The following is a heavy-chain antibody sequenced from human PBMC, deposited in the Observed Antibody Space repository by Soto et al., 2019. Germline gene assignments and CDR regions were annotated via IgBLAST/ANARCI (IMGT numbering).Heavy chain of an antibody. V-gene: IGHV3-74*01. Sequence: EVQLVESGGGLVQPGGSLRLSCAASGFTFSSYWLHWVRQAPGKGLVWLSRLNSDGSSAYYADSVKGRFTISRDNAQNTVYLQMNSLGDEDTAVYYCVRGKRGGWYFDYWGQGTLVTFAS. CDR3: VRGKRGGWYFDY. D-gene: IGHD6-19*01. J-gene: IGHJ4*02. CDR2: LNSDGSSA. CDR1: GFTFSSYW.